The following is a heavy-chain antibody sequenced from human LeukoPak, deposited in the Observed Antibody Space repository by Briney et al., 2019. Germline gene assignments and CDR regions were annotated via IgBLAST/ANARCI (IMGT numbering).Heavy chain of an antibody. CDR1: GGTFSSYA. Sequence: SVKVSCKASGGTFSSYAISWVRQAPGQGLEWMGRIIPILGIANYAQKFQGRVTITADKSTSTAYMELSSLRSEDTAVYYCARESGHSGWFYNWFDPWGQGTLVTVSS. D-gene: IGHD6-19*01. V-gene: IGHV1-69*04. J-gene: IGHJ5*02. CDR3: ARESGHSGWFYNWFDP. CDR2: IIPILGIA.